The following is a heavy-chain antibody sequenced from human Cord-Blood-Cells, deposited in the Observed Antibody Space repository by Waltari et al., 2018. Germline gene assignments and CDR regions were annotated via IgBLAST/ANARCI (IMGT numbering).Heavy chain of an antibody. D-gene: IGHD3-9*01. J-gene: IGHJ3*02. CDR3: ARSGYDILTGYYDAFDI. V-gene: IGHV4-61*09. CDR2: IYTSGST. CDR1: GGSISSGSYY. Sequence: QVQLQESGPGLVKPSQTLSLTCTVSGGSISSGSYYWSWIRQPVGKGLEWIGYIYTSGSTTYHPSLKSRVTISVNTSKTQFSLKLSSVTAADTAVYYCARSGYDILTGYYDAFDIWGQGTMVTVSS.